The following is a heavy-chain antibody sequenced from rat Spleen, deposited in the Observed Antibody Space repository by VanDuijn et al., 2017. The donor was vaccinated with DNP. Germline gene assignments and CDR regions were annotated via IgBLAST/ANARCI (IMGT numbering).Heavy chain of an antibody. V-gene: IGHV2-30*01. J-gene: IGHJ2*01. CDR1: GFSLTSYN. Sequence: QVQLTESGPGLVQPSETLSLTCTVSGFSLTSYNVHWVRQPTGKGLEWMGIIWTGGSTDYNSAPKSRLSISRDTSKSQVFLKMNSLQTEDIATYYCARGNYGGYDYWGQGVMVTVSS. CDR3: ARGNYGGYDY. D-gene: IGHD1-11*01. CDR2: IWTGGST.